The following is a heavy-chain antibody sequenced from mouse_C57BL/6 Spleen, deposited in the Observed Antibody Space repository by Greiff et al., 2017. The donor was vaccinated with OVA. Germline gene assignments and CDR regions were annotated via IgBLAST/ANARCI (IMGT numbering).Heavy chain of an antibody. CDR2: INPGSGGT. CDR1: GYAFTNYL. D-gene: IGHD2-3*01. J-gene: IGHJ4*01. CDR3: ARSEDGPYYYAMDY. Sequence: QVQLQQSGAELVRPGTSVKVSCKASGYAFTNYLIEWVKQRPGQGLEWIGVINPGSGGTNYNEKFKGKATLTADKSSSTAYMQLSSLTSEDSAVYFCARSEDGPYYYAMDYWGQGTPVTVSS. V-gene: IGHV1-54*01.